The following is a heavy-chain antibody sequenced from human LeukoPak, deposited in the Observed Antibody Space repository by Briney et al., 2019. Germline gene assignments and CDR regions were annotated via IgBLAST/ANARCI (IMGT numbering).Heavy chain of an antibody. CDR3: ARYSRSSLYYFDY. J-gene: IGHJ4*02. V-gene: IGHV5-51*01. CDR2: IYPGDSDT. Sequence: GDSLKISCKVSGYSFTNYWIGWVRQMPGKGLEWMGIIYPGDSDTRYSPSFQGQDTISADKSISTAYLQWSSLKASDTAMYYCARYSRSSLYYFDYWGQGTLVTVSS. D-gene: IGHD6-6*01. CDR1: GYSFTNYW.